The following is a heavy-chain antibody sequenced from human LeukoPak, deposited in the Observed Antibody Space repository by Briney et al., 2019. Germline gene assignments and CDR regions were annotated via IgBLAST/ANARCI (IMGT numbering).Heavy chain of an antibody. CDR3: ATSGDYYDSSGYPY. Sequence: GASVKVSCKASGYTFTSYYMHWVRQAPGKGLEWMGGFDPEDGETIYAQKFQGRVTMTEDTSTDTAYMELSSLRSEDTAVYYCATSGDYYDSSGYPYWGQGTLVTVSS. V-gene: IGHV1-24*01. D-gene: IGHD3-22*01. J-gene: IGHJ4*02. CDR1: GYTFTSYY. CDR2: FDPEDGET.